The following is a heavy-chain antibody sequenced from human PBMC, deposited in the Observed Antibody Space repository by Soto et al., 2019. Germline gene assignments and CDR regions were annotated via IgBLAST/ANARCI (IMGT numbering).Heavy chain of an antibody. D-gene: IGHD3-16*01. Sequence: QVQVQESGPGLVKPSETLSLTCTVSGGSISSYYVSWIRQSAGKGLEWIGRIDTSGTTNYNPSLTSRVTMSVDASKSQFSLHLSSVTAADTAVYYCARGPRGYVYYHGMDVWGQGTTVTVSS. CDR2: IDTSGTT. CDR3: ARGPRGYVYYHGMDV. CDR1: GGSISSYY. V-gene: IGHV4-4*07. J-gene: IGHJ6*02.